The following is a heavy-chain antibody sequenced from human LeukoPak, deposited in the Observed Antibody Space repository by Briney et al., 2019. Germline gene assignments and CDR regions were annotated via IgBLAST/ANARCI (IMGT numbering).Heavy chain of an antibody. D-gene: IGHD4-11*01. CDR2: ISKSGST. J-gene: IGHJ3*02. Sequence: PSQTLSLTCTVSGGSISSGVYYWTWIRQHPGKGLEWIGYISKSGSTLYNPSPKSRVTTSVDTSKNQFSLKLSSVTAADTAVYYCAREGLQEHAFDIWGQGTMVTVSS. V-gene: IGHV4-31*03. CDR1: GGSISSGVYY. CDR3: AREGLQEHAFDI.